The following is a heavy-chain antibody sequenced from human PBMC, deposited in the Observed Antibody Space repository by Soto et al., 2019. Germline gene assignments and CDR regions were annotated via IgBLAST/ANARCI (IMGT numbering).Heavy chain of an antibody. D-gene: IGHD3-22*01. J-gene: IGHJ6*02. CDR3: AGGDYYHSSGYYFYYYTMDV. CDR1: GGSISSSSYY. V-gene: IGHV4-39*01. CDR2: VYYGGST. Sequence: QLHLQESGPGLVKPSETLSLTCTVSGGSISSSSYYWGWIRQPPGKGLEWIGNVYYGGSTYYNPSLKSRVTISVETSKCQFSLKLSSVTAADTAVYYCAGGDYYHSSGYYFYYYTMDVWGQGTTVTVSS.